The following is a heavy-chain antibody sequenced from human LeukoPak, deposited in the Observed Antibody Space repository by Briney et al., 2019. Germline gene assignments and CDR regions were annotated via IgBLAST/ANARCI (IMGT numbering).Heavy chain of an antibody. J-gene: IGHJ4*02. V-gene: IGHV4-34*01. CDR2: INHSGST. CDR3: ARGKYYYDSSGYLSRARRYFDY. CDR1: GGSFSGYY. Sequence: SETLTLTCAVYGGSFSGYYWSWIRQPPGKGLEWIGEINHSGSTNYNPSLKSRVTISVDTSKNQFSLKLSSVTAADTAVYYCARGKYYYDSSGYLSRARRYFDYWGQGTLVTVSS. D-gene: IGHD3-22*01.